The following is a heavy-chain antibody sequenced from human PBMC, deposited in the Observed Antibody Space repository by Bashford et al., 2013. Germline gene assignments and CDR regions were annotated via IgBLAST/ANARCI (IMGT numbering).Heavy chain of an antibody. Sequence: GGSLRLSCAASGSSFSIYWMHWVRQAPGKGLVWVSLIKSDGTTTIYEDSVKGRFTISRDNAKATVYLQMNSLRPEDTAVYYCATGDGHEYDYWGQGTLVTVSS. D-gene: IGHD3-10*01. CDR1: GSSFSIYW. V-gene: IGHV3-74*01. CDR2: IKSDGTTT. CDR3: ATGDGHEYDY. J-gene: IGHJ4*02.